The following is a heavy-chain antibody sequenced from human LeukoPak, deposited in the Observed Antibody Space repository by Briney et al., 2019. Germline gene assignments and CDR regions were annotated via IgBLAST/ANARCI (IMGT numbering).Heavy chain of an antibody. J-gene: IGHJ5*02. CDR1: GFTFSNAW. CDR2: IRSKANGGTT. V-gene: IGHV3-15*01. Sequence: GGSLRLSCAASGFTFSNAWMSWVRQASGKGLEWVGRIRSKANGGTTDYAAPVKGRFTISRDDSENTLYLQMSSLNTEDTAVYYCTKSLDCSRATCDAWGQGTLVTVSA. D-gene: IGHD2-15*01. CDR3: TKSLDCSRATCDA.